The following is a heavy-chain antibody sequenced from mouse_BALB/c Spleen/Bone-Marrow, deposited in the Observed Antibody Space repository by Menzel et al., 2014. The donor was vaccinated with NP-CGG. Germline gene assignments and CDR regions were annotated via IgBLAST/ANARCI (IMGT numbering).Heavy chain of an antibody. CDR3: TREDTNWDFDY. CDR2: ISSGGSYT. J-gene: IGHJ2*01. D-gene: IGHD4-1*01. Sequence: DVMLVESGGGLVKPGGSLKLSCAASGFTFSSYTMSWVRRTPEKRLEWVATISSGGSYTYYPDSVKGRFTISRDNAKNTLYLQMSSLKSEDTAMYYCTREDTNWDFDYWGQGTTLTVSS. V-gene: IGHV5-6-4*01. CDR1: GFTFSSYT.